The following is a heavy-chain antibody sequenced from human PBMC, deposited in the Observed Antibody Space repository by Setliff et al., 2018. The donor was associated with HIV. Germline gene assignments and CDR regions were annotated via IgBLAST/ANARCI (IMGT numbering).Heavy chain of an antibody. V-gene: IGHV3-11*01. J-gene: IGHJ1*01. CDR1: GFTFSDHY. CDR2: ISGTATTI. CDR3: ATQVNYDSSGYGYFQH. Sequence: PGGSLRLSCAASGFTFSDHYMSWIRQAPGKGLEWVSSISGTATTIYSADSVKGRFTISRDNAKNSLFLQMNSLRAEDTAVYYCATQVNYDSSGYGYFQHWGQGTLVTVSS. D-gene: IGHD3-22*01.